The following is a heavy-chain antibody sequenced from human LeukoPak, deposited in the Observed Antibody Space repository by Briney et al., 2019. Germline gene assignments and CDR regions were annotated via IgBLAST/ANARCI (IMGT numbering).Heavy chain of an antibody. CDR3: ARHGGRYNWSPSD. CDR2: IFSGGST. D-gene: IGHD1-20*01. J-gene: IGHJ4*02. CDR1: GGSIGSSSYY. Sequence: PSETLSPTCTVSGGSIGSSSYYWGWIRQPPGKGLEWIGSIFSGGSTYYNPSLKSRVTISVDTSKNQFSLRLSSVTAADTAVYFCARHGGRYNWSPSDWGQGTLVTVSS. V-gene: IGHV4-39*01.